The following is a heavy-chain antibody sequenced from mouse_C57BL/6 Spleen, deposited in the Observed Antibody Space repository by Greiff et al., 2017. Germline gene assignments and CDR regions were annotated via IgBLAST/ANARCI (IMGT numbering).Heavy chain of an antibody. V-gene: IGHV3-6*01. CDR1: GYSITSGYY. J-gene: IGHJ4*01. D-gene: IGHD2-1*01. Sequence: EVQLQESGPGLVKPSQSLSLTCSVTGYSITSGYYWNWIRQFPRNKLEWMGYISYDGSNNYNPSLKNRISITRDTSKNQFFLKLNSVTTEDTATYYCAREGVYFDAMDYWGQGTSVTVSS. CDR2: ISYDGSN. CDR3: AREGVYFDAMDY.